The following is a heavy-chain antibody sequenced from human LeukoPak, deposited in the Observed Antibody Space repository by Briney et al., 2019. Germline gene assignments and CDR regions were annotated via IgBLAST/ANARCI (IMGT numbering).Heavy chain of an antibody. CDR1: GYSFSSYW. Sequence: PGESLKISCKGYGYSFSSYWIAWVRQAPGKGLEWMGIIDPGDSDTRNSPSFRGQVTISADKSITTAYLQWSSLKASDSAMYYCGRSGYNGYELDYWGQGTLVTVSS. CDR2: IDPGDSDT. CDR3: GRSGYNGYELDY. J-gene: IGHJ4*02. D-gene: IGHD5-12*01. V-gene: IGHV5-51*03.